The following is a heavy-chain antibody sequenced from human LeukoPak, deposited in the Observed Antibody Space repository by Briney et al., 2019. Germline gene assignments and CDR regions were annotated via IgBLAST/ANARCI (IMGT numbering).Heavy chain of an antibody. J-gene: IGHJ1*01. CDR2: MKEDGSDE. CDR1: GFSFSDST. CDR3: ARGGAGGGYFPT. D-gene: IGHD3-16*01. Sequence: GGSLRLSCVASGFSFSDSTMSWVRQAAGKGLEWVAKMKEDGSDEDYVDSVKGRFTISRDNARNSLHLQMKSLRAEDTAVYFCARGGAGGGYFPTWGQGILVIVSS. V-gene: IGHV3-7*03.